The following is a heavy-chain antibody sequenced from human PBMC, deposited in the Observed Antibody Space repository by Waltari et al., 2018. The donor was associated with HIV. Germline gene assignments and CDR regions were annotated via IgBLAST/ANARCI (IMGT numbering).Heavy chain of an antibody. J-gene: IGHJ4*02. V-gene: IGHV6-1*01. CDR3: ARGGNDHYFDY. CDR1: GDSVSRNSAA. D-gene: IGHD1-1*01. Sequence: QVQLQQSGPGLVKPSQTLSLTCAISGDSVSRNSAAWNWIRQSPSGGLEWLGRTYYRSNWYSDYAVSVKSRITINPDTSMNQVSLQLDSVTPEDTAVYYCARGGNDHYFDYWGQGTLVTVSS. CDR2: TYYRSNWYS.